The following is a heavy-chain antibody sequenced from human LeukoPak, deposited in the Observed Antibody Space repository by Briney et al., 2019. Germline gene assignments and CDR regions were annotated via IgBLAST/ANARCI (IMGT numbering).Heavy chain of an antibody. CDR2: IYSGGST. CDR3: ARNGGSSSWYPNDY. D-gene: IGHD6-13*01. J-gene: IGHJ4*02. Sequence: GGSLGLSCAASGFTVSSNYMSWVRQAPGKGLEWVSVIYSGGSTYYADSVKGRFTISRHNSKNTLYLQMNSLRAEDTAVYYCARNGGSSSWYPNDYWGQGTLVTVSS. V-gene: IGHV3-53*04. CDR1: GFTVSSNY.